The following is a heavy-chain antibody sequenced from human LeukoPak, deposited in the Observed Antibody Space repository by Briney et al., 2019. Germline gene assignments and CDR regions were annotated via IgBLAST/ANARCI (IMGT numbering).Heavy chain of an antibody. CDR3: ASLLNLWWGDY. V-gene: IGHV4-34*01. CDR1: GGSFSGYY. J-gene: IGHJ4*02. D-gene: IGHD2-8*02. CDR2: INHSGST. Sequence: PSETLSLTCAVYGGSFSGYYWSWIRQPPGKGLEWIGEINHSGSTNYNPSLKSRVTISVDTSKNQFSLKLSSVTAADTAVYYCASLLNLWWGDYWGQGTLVTVSS.